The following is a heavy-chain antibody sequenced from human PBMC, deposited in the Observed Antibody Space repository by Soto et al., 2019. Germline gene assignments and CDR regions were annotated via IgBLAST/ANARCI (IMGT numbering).Heavy chain of an antibody. J-gene: IGHJ4*02. Sequence: SETLSLTCTVSGGSISSYYWSWIRQPAGKGLEWIGRIYTSGSTNYNPSLKSRVTMSVDTSKNQFSLKLSYVTAADTAVYYCARYHRGRSKDSSRWYYFDYWGQGTLVTVSS. CDR2: IYTSGST. V-gene: IGHV4-4*07. D-gene: IGHD6-13*01. CDR1: GGSISSYY. CDR3: ARYHRGRSKDSSRWYYFDY.